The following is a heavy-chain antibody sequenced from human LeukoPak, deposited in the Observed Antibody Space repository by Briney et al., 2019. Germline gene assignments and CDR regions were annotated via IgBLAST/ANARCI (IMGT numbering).Heavy chain of an antibody. V-gene: IGHV4-59*11. Sequence: SETLALTCTVSGRSISRHYWSWIRQPPGKGLEWIGYISKSGTPTYNPSLQSRVTISGDTSKNLFSLKLTSVTAADTAVYYCARDLGAGEYDSWGQGTLVALSS. CDR2: ISKSGTP. J-gene: IGHJ4*02. CDR3: ARDLGAGEYDS. CDR1: GRSISRHY. D-gene: IGHD3-10*01.